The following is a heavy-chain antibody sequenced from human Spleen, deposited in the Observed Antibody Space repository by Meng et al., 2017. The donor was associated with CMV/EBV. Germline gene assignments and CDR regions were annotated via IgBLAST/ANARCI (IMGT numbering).Heavy chain of an antibody. D-gene: IGHD2-15*01. CDR1: GDSVSSNSAA. CDR2: IYYRSKWYN. Sequence: SETLSLTCAISGDSVSSNSAAWNWIRQSPSRGLEWLGRIYYRSKWYNDYAVSVKSRITINPDTSKNQFSLQLNSVTPEDTAVYYCARGGYCSGGSCYSHSWFDPWGQGTLVTVSS. V-gene: IGHV6-1*01. CDR3: ARGGYCSGGSCYSHSWFDP. J-gene: IGHJ5*02.